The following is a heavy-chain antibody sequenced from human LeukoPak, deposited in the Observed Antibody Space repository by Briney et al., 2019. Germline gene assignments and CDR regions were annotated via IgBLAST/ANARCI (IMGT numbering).Heavy chain of an antibody. Sequence: PGGSLRLSCAASGFTFSSYGMHWVRQAPGKGLEWVAVISYDGSNKYYADSVKGRFTISRDNSKNTLYLQMNSLRAEDTAVYYCARDLGWELPIDYWGQGTLVTVSS. CDR3: ARDLGWELPIDY. CDR1: GFTFSSYG. D-gene: IGHD1-26*01. CDR2: ISYDGSNK. V-gene: IGHV3-30*03. J-gene: IGHJ4*02.